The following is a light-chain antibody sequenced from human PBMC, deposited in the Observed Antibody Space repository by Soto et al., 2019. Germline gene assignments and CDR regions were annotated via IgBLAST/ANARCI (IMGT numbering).Light chain of an antibody. V-gene: IGKV3-20*01. CDR1: QRVSSNY. CDR3: QHYVSSPPA. Sequence: EIVLTQSPGTLSLSPGERATLSCRASQRVSSNYLAWYQQKPGQAPRVLIYGASSRATGIPDRFSGSGSGTDFTLTISRLEPEDSAVYYCQHYVSSPPAFGQGTKVEIK. CDR2: GAS. J-gene: IGKJ1*01.